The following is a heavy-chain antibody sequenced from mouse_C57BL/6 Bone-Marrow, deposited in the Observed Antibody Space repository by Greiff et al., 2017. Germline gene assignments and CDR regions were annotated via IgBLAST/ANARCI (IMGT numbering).Heavy chain of an antibody. J-gene: IGHJ3*01. V-gene: IGHV2-2*01. CDR2: LWSGGST. Sequence: QVQLQQSGPGLVQPSQSLSITCTVSGFSLTSYGVHWVRQSPGKGLEWLGVLWSGGSTDYNAAFISRLSISKDNSKSQVFFKMNSLQADDTAIYYCARRSFAYWGQGTLVTVSA. CDR1: GFSLTSYG. CDR3: ARRSFAY.